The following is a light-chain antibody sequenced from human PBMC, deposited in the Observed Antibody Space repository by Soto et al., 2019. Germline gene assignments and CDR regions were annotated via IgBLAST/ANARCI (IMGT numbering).Light chain of an antibody. J-gene: IGLJ1*01. V-gene: IGLV2-23*01. Sequence: QSVLTHPASVCWSPGHSITIACTGTSSDVGSYNLVSWYQQHPGKAPKLMIYEGSKRPSGVSNRFSGSKSGNTASLTISGLQAEEEADYYCCSYAGSSTFVFGTGTKSPS. CDR3: CSYAGSSTFV. CDR1: SSDVGSYNL. CDR2: EGS.